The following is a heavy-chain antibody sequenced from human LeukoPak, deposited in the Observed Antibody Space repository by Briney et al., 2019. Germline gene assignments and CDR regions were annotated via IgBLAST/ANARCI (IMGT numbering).Heavy chain of an antibody. V-gene: IGHV3-74*01. CDR1: GFTFSSYW. D-gene: IGHD3-10*01. Sequence: PGGSLRLSCAASGFTFSSYWMNWVRQAPGKGLVWVSRISSDGSNTKYADSVKGRFTISRDNPKNTLYLQMNSLSVEDTAIYYCVKALGGSGSYWGQGTSVIVSS. J-gene: IGHJ4*02. CDR2: ISSDGSNT. CDR3: VKALGGSGSY.